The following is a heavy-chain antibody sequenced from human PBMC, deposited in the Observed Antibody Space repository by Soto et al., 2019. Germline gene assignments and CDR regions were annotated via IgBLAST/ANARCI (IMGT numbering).Heavy chain of an antibody. J-gene: IGHJ5*02. D-gene: IGHD3-22*01. CDR1: GGSISSGGYY. V-gene: IGHV4-31*03. CDR2: IYYSGST. CDR3: ARAYYDSSGYYRGGYNWFDP. Sequence: SETLSLTCTVSGGSISSGGYYWSWIRQHPGKGLEWIGYIYYSGSTYYNPSLKSRVTISVDTSKNQFSLKLSSVTAADTAVYYCARAYYDSSGYYRGGYNWFDPWGQGTLVTVSS.